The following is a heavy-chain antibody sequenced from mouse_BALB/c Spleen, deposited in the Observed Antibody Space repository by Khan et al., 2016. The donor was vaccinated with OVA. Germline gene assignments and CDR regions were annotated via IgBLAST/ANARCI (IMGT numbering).Heavy chain of an antibody. CDR3: AIAYYTYDGYYAMDY. D-gene: IGHD2-14*01. J-gene: IGHJ4*01. V-gene: IGHV2-6-4*01. CDR1: GFSLSRYN. CDR2: IWGGGGT. Sequence: QVQLKQSGPGLVAPSQSLSLTCTVSGFSLSRYNIHWVRQPPGKGLDWLGMIWGGGGTDYNSTLKSRLSISKDNSKSQIFLKMNSLQTDDTAMYYCAIAYYTYDGYYAMDYWGQGTSVTVSS.